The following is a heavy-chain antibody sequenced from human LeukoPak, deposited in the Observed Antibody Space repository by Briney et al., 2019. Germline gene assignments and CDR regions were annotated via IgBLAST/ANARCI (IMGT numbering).Heavy chain of an antibody. Sequence: SVKVSCKASGGTFSSYAISWMRQAPGQGLEWMGRIIPIFGTANYAQKFQGRVTITTDESTSTAYMELSSLRSEDTAVYYCARGLRVWQQLVYDAFDIWGQGTMVTVSS. CDR3: ARGLRVWQQLVYDAFDI. J-gene: IGHJ3*02. D-gene: IGHD6-13*01. CDR1: GGTFSSYA. V-gene: IGHV1-69*05. CDR2: IIPIFGTA.